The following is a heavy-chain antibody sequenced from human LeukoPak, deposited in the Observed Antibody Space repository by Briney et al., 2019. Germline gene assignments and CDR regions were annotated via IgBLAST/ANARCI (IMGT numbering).Heavy chain of an antibody. Sequence: GGSLRLSCAASGFTFSSSAMNWVRQAPGKGLEWVSSINQISSHMYYAESVRGRFSISRDNAKNSVYLQMNSLRAEDTAIYYCARDATQYLRYGYFDYGGPGILVTVSS. CDR3: ARDATQYLRYGYFDY. J-gene: IGHJ4*02. D-gene: IGHD3-9*01. CDR1: GFTFSSSA. V-gene: IGHV3-21*01. CDR2: INQISSHM.